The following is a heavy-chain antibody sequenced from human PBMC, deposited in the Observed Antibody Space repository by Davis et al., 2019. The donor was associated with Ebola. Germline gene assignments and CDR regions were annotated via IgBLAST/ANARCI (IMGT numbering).Heavy chain of an antibody. CDR3: ARGYSGSYYVVDY. J-gene: IGHJ4*02. CDR2: INPNSGGT. V-gene: IGHV1-2*04. Sequence: ASVKVSCKASGYTFTGYYMHWVRQAPGQGLEWMGWINPNSGGTNYAQKFQGWVTMTRDTSISTAYMELSRLRSDDTAVYYCARGYSGSYYVVDYWGQGTLVTVSS. CDR1: GYTFTGYY. D-gene: IGHD1-26*01.